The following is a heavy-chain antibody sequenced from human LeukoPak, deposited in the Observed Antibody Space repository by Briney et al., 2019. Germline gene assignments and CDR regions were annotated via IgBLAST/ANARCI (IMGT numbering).Heavy chain of an antibody. Sequence: GGSLRLSCAASGFTSSNAWMSWVRQAPGKGREWGGRIKSKTDGGTTNYAAPVKGRFTISRDDPKNTLYLQMNSLKTEDTAVYYCTTDPTVTTRSGYYYYGMDVWGQGTTVTVSS. CDR2: IKSKTDGGTT. V-gene: IGHV3-15*01. D-gene: IGHD4-17*01. J-gene: IGHJ6*02. CDR1: GFTSSNAW. CDR3: TTDPTVTTRSGYYYYGMDV.